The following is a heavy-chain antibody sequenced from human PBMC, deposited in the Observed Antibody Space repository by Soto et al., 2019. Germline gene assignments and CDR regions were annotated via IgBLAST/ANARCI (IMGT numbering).Heavy chain of an antibody. V-gene: IGHV3-30-3*01. CDR2: ISYDGSNK. CDR3: ASLESFCGGGCYSSYLHY. CDR1: GFTFSSYA. J-gene: IGHJ4*02. D-gene: IGHD2-21*02. Sequence: GGSLRLSCAASGFTFSSYAMHWVRQAPGKGLEWVAVISYDGSNKYYADSVKGRFTISRDNSKNTLYLQMNSLRAEDTAVYYCASLESFCGGGCYSSYLHYWGQTTLVTVFS.